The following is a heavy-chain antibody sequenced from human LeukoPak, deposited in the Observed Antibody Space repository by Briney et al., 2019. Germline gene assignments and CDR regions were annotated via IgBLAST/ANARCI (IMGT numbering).Heavy chain of an antibody. CDR1: GYSFTSYW. CDR3: ARPYSSGWHGGARDY. J-gene: IGHJ4*02. CDR2: IYPGDSDT. D-gene: IGHD6-19*01. Sequence: GEPLKISCKGSGYSFTSYWIGWVRQMPGKGLEWMGIIYPGDSDTRYSPSFQSPVTISADKSISAAYLQWSSLKASDTAMYYCARPYSSGWHGGARDYWGQGTLVTVSS. V-gene: IGHV5-51*01.